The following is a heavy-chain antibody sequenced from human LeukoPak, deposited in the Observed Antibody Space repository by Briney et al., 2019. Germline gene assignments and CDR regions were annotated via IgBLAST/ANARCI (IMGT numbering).Heavy chain of an antibody. J-gene: IGHJ4*02. Sequence: PGGSLRLSCEASGFTFSSYAMHWVRQAPGKGLEWVALISFDGSNKYYADSVKGRFAISRDNSKNTLYLQMNSLIAEDTAVYYCAGHIVVVTASNPYYFDYWGQGTLVTVPS. CDR1: GFTFSSYA. D-gene: IGHD2-21*02. V-gene: IGHV3-30*03. CDR2: ISFDGSNK. CDR3: AGHIVVVTASNPYYFDY.